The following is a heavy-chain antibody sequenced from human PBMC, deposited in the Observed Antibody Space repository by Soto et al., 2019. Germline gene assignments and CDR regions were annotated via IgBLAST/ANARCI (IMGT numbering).Heavy chain of an antibody. CDR3: ARGNIDYYDSSGYVDY. CDR2: IWYDGSNK. V-gene: IGHV3-33*01. Sequence: GGSLRLSCAASGFTFSSYGMHWVRQAPGKGLEWVAVIWYDGSNKYYADSVKGRFTISRDNSKNTLYLQMNSLRAEDTAVYYCARGNIDYYDSSGYVDYWGQGTLVTVSS. D-gene: IGHD3-22*01. CDR1: GFTFSSYG. J-gene: IGHJ4*02.